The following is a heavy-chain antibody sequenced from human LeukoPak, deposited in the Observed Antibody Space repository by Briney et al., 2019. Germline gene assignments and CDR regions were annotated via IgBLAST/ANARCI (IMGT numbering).Heavy chain of an antibody. CDR1: GLNFSNFG. CDR2: ITSDGST. V-gene: IGHV3-23*01. CDR3: AREYMDV. Sequence: GGSLRLSCEASGLNFSNFGMSWVRQAPGKGLEWVSGITSDGSTYYADSVKGRFIISRDNSKNTLYLQMNSLRAEDRALYYCAREYMDVWGKGTMVTISS. J-gene: IGHJ6*03.